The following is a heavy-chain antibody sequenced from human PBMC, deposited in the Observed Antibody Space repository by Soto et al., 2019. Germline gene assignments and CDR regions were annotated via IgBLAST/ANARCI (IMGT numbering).Heavy chain of an antibody. Sequence: SQTLSLTCTVSNGYINSPVYYWGWIRKHTEKRLEWIGIIYHSGSTYYNQSLQGRVTISVDTSKNQFSLTLSSVTAADTAVYFCAARSSLASVELFIGKISNYNGIDPWGPGTLVTVSS. D-gene: IGHD1-26*01. CDR3: AARSSLASVELFIGKISNYNGIDP. CDR1: NGYINSPVYY. CDR2: IYHSGST. J-gene: IGHJ5*02. V-gene: IGHV4-39*01.